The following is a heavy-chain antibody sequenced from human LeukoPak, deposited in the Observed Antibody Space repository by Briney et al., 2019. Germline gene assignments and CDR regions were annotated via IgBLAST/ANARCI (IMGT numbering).Heavy chain of an antibody. Sequence: SETLSLTCAVYGGSFSGYYWSWIRQPPGKGLERIGEINHSGSTNYNPSLKSRVTISVDTSKNQFSLKLSSVTAADTAVYYCARGLRFRSGWFHFDYWGQGTLVTVSS. D-gene: IGHD6-19*01. CDR2: INHSGST. J-gene: IGHJ4*02. CDR3: ARGLRFRSGWFHFDY. V-gene: IGHV4-34*01. CDR1: GGSFSGYY.